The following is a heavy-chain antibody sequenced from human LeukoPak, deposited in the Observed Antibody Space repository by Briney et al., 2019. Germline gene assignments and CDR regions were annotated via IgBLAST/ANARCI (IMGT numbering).Heavy chain of an antibody. CDR3: ARELPTADGMDV. V-gene: IGHV3-23*01. Sequence: GGSLRLSCAASGFTFSTYAMSWVRQSPGKGLEWVSAISGSDAGTYYADSVKGRFTISRDNSKNTLYLQMNSLRAEDTAVYYCARELPTADGMDVWGQGTTVTVSS. CDR2: ISGSDAGT. J-gene: IGHJ6*02. CDR1: GFTFSTYA. D-gene: IGHD1-26*01.